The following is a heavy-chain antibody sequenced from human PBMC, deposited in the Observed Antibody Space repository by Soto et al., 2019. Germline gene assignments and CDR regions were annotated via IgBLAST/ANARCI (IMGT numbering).Heavy chain of an antibody. CDR3: AKDRVFPEDYYFDY. J-gene: IGHJ4*02. CDR1: GFTFSDYY. D-gene: IGHD3-10*01. Sequence: GGSLRLSCAASGFTFSDYYMSWIRQAPGKGLEWVSYISSSSSNTNYADSVKGRFTISRDNSKNTLYLQMNSLRAEDTAVYYCAKDRVFPEDYYFDYWGQGTLVTVSS. V-gene: IGHV3-11*05. CDR2: ISSSSSNT.